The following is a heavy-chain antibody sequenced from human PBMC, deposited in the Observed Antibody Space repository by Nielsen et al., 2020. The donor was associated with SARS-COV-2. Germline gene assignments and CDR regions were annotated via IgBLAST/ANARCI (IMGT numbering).Heavy chain of an antibody. CDR3: ASDPGFGESPTPGYYYYGMDV. D-gene: IGHD3-10*01. Sequence: GESLKISCAASGFTFDDYGMSWVRQAPGKGLEWVSSISSSSSYIYYADSVKGRFTISRDNAKNSLYLQMNSLRAEDTAVYYCASDPGFGESPTPGYYYYGMDVWGQGTTVTVSS. J-gene: IGHJ6*02. V-gene: IGHV3-21*01. CDR2: ISSSSSYI. CDR1: GFTFDDYG.